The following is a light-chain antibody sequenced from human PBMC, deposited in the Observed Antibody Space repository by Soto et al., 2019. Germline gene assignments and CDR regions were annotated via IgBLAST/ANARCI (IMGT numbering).Light chain of an antibody. CDR3: QQYNNWPPYT. Sequence: EIVMTQSPATLSVSPGERATLSCRASQSVNSNLAWYQQKPGQAPRLLIYGASTRATGIPARFSGSGSGTEFTLTISSLQSEDFEVYYCQQYNNWPPYTFGQGTKVDI. CDR1: QSVNSN. J-gene: IGKJ2*01. CDR2: GAS. V-gene: IGKV3-15*01.